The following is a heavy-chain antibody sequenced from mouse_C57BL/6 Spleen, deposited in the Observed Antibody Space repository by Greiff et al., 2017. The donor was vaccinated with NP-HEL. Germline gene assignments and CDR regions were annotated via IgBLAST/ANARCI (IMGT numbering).Heavy chain of an antibody. CDR2: ISDGGSYT. D-gene: IGHD2-4*01. CDR1: GFTFSSYA. CDR3: ARDRDYDGYAMDY. Sequence: EVKLMESGGGLVKPGGSLKLSCAASGFTFSSYAMSWVRQTPEKRLEWVATISDGGSYTYYPDNVKGRFTISRDNAKNNLYLQMSHLKSEDTAMYYCARDRDYDGYAMDYWGQGTSVTVSS. V-gene: IGHV5-4*01. J-gene: IGHJ4*01.